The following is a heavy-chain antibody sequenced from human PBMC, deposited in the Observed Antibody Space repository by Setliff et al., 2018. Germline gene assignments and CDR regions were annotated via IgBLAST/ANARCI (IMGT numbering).Heavy chain of an antibody. Sequence: PSETLSLTCTVSGGSISSYNWSWIRQPAGKGLEWIGHIYIGGSANYNPSLKSRVTMSIDTSKNQFSLKLNSVTAADMAVYYCAREQWLDPPGYYYMDVWAKGTTVTVS. CDR3: AREQWLDPPGYYYMDV. D-gene: IGHD6-19*01. CDR1: GGSISSYN. CDR2: IYIGGSA. V-gene: IGHV4-4*07. J-gene: IGHJ6*03.